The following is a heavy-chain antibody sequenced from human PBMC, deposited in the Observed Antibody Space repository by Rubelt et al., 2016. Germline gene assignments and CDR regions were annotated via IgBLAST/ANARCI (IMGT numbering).Heavy chain of an antibody. CDR3: ARVEEWLNFFDY. CDR1: GGSISSSSYY. V-gene: IGHV4-39*07. J-gene: IGHJ4*02. D-gene: IGHD3-3*01. Sequence: QLQLQESGPGLVKPSETLSLTCTVSGGSISSSSYYWGWIRQPPGKGLEWIGSIYYSGSTYYNPSLKSRVTISVDTSKNQFSLRLSSVTAADTAVYYCARVEEWLNFFDYWGQGSLVTVSS. CDR2: IYYSGST.